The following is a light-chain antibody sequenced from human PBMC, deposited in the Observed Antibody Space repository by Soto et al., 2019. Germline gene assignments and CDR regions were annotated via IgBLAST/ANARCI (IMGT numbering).Light chain of an antibody. CDR3: LQDYNYPLA. CDR1: RGIMND. CDR2: AAS. J-gene: IGKJ1*01. Sequence: ALQMTQSPSSLSASVGDRVTITCRASRGIMNDLAWYQQKPGKAPKVLIYAASILQSGVPLRFSGSGSGTDFTLTISSLQPEDFATYYCLQDYNYPLAFGQGTKVEIK. V-gene: IGKV1-6*01.